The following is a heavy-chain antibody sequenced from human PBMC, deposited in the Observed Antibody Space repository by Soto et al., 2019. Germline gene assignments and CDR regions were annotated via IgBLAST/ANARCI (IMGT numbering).Heavy chain of an antibody. V-gene: IGHV4-61*01. J-gene: IGHJ6*02. CDR1: GGSVSSGSDY. Sequence: SETQSLTYTVSGGSVSSGSDYWSWIRQPPGKGLEWIGYIYYSGSTNYNPSLKSRVTISVDTSKNQFSLKLSSVTAADTAVYYCARYYDILTGYYRAPGMDVWGQGTTVTVSS. CDR3: ARYYDILTGYYRAPGMDV. CDR2: IYYSGST. D-gene: IGHD3-9*01.